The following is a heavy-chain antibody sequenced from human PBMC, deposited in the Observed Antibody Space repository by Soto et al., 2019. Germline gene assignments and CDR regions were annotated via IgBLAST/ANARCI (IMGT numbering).Heavy chain of an antibody. V-gene: IGHV3-21*01. CDR3: ARLVGATSSRAFDI. D-gene: IGHD1-26*01. CDR2: ISSSSSYI. Sequence: PGGSLSLSCAASGFTFSSYSMNWVRQAPGKGLEWVSSISSSSSYIYYADSMKGRFTISRDNAKNSLYLQMNSLRTEDTAVYYCARLVGATSSRAFDIWGQGTMVTVSS. J-gene: IGHJ3*02. CDR1: GFTFSSYS.